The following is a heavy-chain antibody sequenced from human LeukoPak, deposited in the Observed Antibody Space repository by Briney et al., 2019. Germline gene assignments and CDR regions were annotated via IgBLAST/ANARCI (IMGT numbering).Heavy chain of an antibody. J-gene: IGHJ4*02. CDR1: GGSFSGYY. Sequence: LSLTCAVYGGSFSGYYWSWIRQPPGKGLEWVSYISSSSSTIYYADSVKGRFTISRDNAKNSLYLQMNSLRAEDTAVYYCAGSPRWELRWGQGTLVTVSS. D-gene: IGHD1-26*01. V-gene: IGHV3-11*04. CDR2: ISSSSSTI. CDR3: AGSPRWELR.